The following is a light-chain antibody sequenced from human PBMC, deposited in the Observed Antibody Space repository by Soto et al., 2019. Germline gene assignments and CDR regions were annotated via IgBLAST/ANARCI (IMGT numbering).Light chain of an antibody. Sequence: DIQMTQSPSTLSASVGDRVAITCRASQSITNRLAWYQLKPGKAPKVLIYDASILERGVPSRFSGSGYGTQFTLTIRSLQPDDSATYCCQHYGGMWTFGQGTKV. J-gene: IGKJ1*01. CDR2: DAS. CDR1: QSITNR. V-gene: IGKV1-5*01. CDR3: QHYGGMWT.